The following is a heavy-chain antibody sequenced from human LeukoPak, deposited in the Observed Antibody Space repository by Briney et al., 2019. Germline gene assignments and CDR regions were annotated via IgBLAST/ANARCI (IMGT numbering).Heavy chain of an antibody. CDR3: ARYLPELAARRNDY. CDR1: GYTFTSYG. J-gene: IGHJ4*02. D-gene: IGHD6-6*01. CDR2: ISAYNGKT. Sequence: ASVKVSCKASGYTFTSYGISWVRQAPGQGLEWMGWISAYNGKTKYAQKLQGRVTITTDTSTSTAYMELRSLRSDDTAVYYCARYLPELAARRNDYWGQGTLVTVSS. V-gene: IGHV1-18*01.